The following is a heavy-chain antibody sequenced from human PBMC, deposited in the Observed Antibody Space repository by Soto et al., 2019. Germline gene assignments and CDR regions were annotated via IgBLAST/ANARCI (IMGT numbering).Heavy chain of an antibody. CDR3: TRGDGDCVRDY. J-gene: IGHJ4*02. V-gene: IGHV3-73*01. Sequence: EVQLVESGGGLVQPGGSLKLSCAVSGFTFSGSAMHWVRQASGKGLEWVGRIRSKSNSYATAYAASVKGRFTISRDDSKSTAYLQMNGLKTEDTTVYYCTRGDGDCVRDYWGQGTLVTVSS. CDR2: IRSKSNSYAT. CDR1: GFTFSGSA. D-gene: IGHD2-21*02.